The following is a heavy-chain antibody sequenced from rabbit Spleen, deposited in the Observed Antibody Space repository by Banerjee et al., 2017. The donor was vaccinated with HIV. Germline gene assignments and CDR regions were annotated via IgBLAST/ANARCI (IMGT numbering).Heavy chain of an antibody. CDR2: IDTNSGET. D-gene: IGHD8-1*01. V-gene: IGHV1S45*01. Sequence: QEQLVESGGGLVQPEGSLTLTCTASGFSFSSRYWICWVRQAPGKGLEWIACIDTNSGETAYASWAKGRFTISKTSSTTVTLQMTSLTVADTATYFCARDAGSGPYIDGYFSLWGQGPLVPVS. CDR1: GFSFSSRYW. CDR3: ARDAGSGPYIDGYFSL. J-gene: IGHJ4*01.